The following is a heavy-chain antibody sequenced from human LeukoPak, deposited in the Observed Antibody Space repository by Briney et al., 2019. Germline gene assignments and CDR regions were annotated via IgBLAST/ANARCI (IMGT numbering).Heavy chain of an antibody. CDR3: AREGSSSSGQYYYMDV. CDR2: IYYSGST. V-gene: IGHV4-59*01. Sequence: PSETLSLTFTVSGGSISSYYWSWIRQPPGKGLEWIGYIYYSGSTNYNPSLKSRVTISVDTSKNQFSLKLSSVTAADTAVYYCAREGSSSSGQYYYMDVWGKGTTVTVSS. D-gene: IGHD6-6*01. CDR1: GGSISSYY. J-gene: IGHJ6*03.